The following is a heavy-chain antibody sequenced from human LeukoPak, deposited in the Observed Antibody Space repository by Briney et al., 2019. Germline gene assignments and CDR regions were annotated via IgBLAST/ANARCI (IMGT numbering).Heavy chain of an antibody. Sequence: GASVKVSCTASGGTFSSYAISRVRQAPGQGLEWMAKIIPILGIANYAQTFQGRVTITADKSTSTAYMELSSLRSEDTAVYYCARGASRFGSGSYSRFDYWGQGTLVTVSS. CDR3: ARGASRFGSGSYSRFDY. J-gene: IGHJ4*02. D-gene: IGHD1-26*01. CDR1: GGTFSSYA. V-gene: IGHV1-69*04. CDR2: IIPILGIA.